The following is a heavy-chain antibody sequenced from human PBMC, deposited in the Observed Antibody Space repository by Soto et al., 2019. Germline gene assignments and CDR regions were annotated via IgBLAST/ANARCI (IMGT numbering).Heavy chain of an antibody. V-gene: IGHV3-23*01. J-gene: IGHJ6*02. CDR2: ISGSGGST. Sequence: HPGGSLRLSCAASGFTFSSYAMSWVRQAPGKGLEWVSAISGSGGSTYYADSVKGRFTTSRDNSKSTLYLQMNSLRAEDTAVYYCAKVEGSSPYYYGMDVWGQGTTVTVSS. CDR1: GFTFSSYA. D-gene: IGHD6-13*01. CDR3: AKVEGSSPYYYGMDV.